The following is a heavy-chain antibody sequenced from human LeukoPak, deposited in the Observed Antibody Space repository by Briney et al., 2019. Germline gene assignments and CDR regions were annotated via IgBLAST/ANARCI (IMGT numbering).Heavy chain of an antibody. CDR1: NYSISSGYY. CDR3: AGTYSLYDPFDI. J-gene: IGHJ3*02. Sequence: SETLSLTCTVSNYSISSGYYWAWIRQPPGKGLEWIGNIYHSGNTYYNLSLKSRVSLSVDTSENQFSLKLSSVTAADTAVYYCAGTYSLYDPFDIWGQGTMVTVSS. D-gene: IGHD1-26*01. V-gene: IGHV4-38-2*02. CDR2: IYHSGNT.